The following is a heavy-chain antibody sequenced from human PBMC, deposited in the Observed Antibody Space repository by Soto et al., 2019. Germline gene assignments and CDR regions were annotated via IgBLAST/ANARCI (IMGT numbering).Heavy chain of an antibody. CDR1: GGSISSGDYY. D-gene: IGHD6-19*01. J-gene: IGHJ2*01. V-gene: IGHV4-30-4*01. Sequence: QVQLQESGPGLVKPSQTLSLTCTVSGGSISSGDYYWSWIRQPPGKGLEWIGYIYYSGSTFYNPSVKGRVTISEGTSKNHFSLKLSSGTAADTAVYYCAREAGHVSYYWYVDRWGRSTLVTVSS. CDR2: IYYSGST. CDR3: AREAGHVSYYWYVDR.